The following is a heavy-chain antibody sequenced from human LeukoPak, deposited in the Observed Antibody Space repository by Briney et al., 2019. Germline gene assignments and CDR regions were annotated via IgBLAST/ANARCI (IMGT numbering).Heavy chain of an antibody. CDR1: RYSINSVSSSFF. V-gene: IGHV4-38-2*01. CDR3: TRVSVAGAFVE. CDR2: INRSGVT. J-gene: IGHJ4*02. D-gene: IGHD6-19*01. Sequence: TSETLSLTCAVSRYSINSVSSSFFWGWIRQPPGKGLEWSGGINRSGVTYYNPSLKSRVAISVDTSTNHFYLSLNSVTAADTAVYYCTRVSVAGAFVEWGQGTVVTVSS.